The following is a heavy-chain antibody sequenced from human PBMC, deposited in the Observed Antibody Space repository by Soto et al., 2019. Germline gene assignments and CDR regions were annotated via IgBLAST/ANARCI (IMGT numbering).Heavy chain of an antibody. V-gene: IGHV3-33*01. J-gene: IGHJ6*02. CDR1: GFTFSSFG. CDR2: IWYDGSKK. Sequence: HVQVVESGGGVVQPGRSLRLSCEASGFTFSSFGMHWVRQAPGKGLEWVSLIWYDGSKKSYGDSVKGRFTISRDNSRNSVYSQMNSLRADDTTVYSCARDASYYSLWSGYYPSRNGMDVWGQGTTVTVSS. CDR3: ARDASYYSLWSGYYPSRNGMDV. D-gene: IGHD3-3*01.